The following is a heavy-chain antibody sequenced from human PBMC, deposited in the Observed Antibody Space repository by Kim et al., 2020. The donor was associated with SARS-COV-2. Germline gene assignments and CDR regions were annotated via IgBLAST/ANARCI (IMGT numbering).Heavy chain of an antibody. CDR3: AIEALLAAAGTFCFDP. Sequence: SETLSLTCAVSGVSIISINWCSWVRQPPGKGLEWIGEIYHRGSTNYNPSLKSRLTISVDKSKNQFSLKLSSVTAADTAVYYCAIEALLAAAGTFCFDPWG. V-gene: IGHV4-4*02. D-gene: IGHD6-13*01. CDR2: IYHRGST. J-gene: IGHJ5*02. CDR1: GVSIISINW.